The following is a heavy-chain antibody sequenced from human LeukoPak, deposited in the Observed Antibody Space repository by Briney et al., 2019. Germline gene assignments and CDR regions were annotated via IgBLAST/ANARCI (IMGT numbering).Heavy chain of an antibody. CDR1: GGSISSGGYY. Sequence: SQTLSLTCTVSGGSISSGGYYWSWIRQHPGKGLEWIGYIYYSGSTYYSPSLKSRVTISVDTSKNQFSLKLSSVTAADTAVYYCARGLKADYWIDYWGQGTLVTVSS. D-gene: IGHD1-1*01. J-gene: IGHJ4*02. CDR3: ARGLKADYWIDY. CDR2: IYYSGST. V-gene: IGHV4-31*03.